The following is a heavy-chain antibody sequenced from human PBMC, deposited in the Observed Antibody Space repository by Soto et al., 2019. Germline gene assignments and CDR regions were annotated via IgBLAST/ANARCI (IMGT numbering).Heavy chain of an antibody. D-gene: IGHD6-25*01. J-gene: IGHJ5*02. Sequence: SETLSLTCTVSGGSISSSSYYWGWIRQPPGKGLEWIGSIYYSGSTYYNPSLKSRVTISVDTSKNQFSLKLSSVTAADTAVYYCARVIAAFKLFDPWGQGTLVTVSS. CDR1: GGSISSSSYY. V-gene: IGHV4-39*07. CDR2: IYYSGST. CDR3: ARVIAAFKLFDP.